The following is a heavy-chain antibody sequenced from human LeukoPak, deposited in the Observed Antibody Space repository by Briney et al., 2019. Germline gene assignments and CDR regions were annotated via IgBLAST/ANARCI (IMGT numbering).Heavy chain of an antibody. J-gene: IGHJ6*02. CDR3: ARGGYSYGNYYYYYGMDV. V-gene: IGHV4-59*01. CDR1: GGSISSYY. CDR2: IYYSGST. D-gene: IGHD5-18*01. Sequence: PSQTLSLTCTVSGGSISSYYWSWIRQPPGKGLEWIGYIYYSGSTNYNPSLKSRVTISVDTSKNQFSLKLSSVTAADTAVYYCARGGYSYGNYYYYYGMDVWGQGTTVTVSS.